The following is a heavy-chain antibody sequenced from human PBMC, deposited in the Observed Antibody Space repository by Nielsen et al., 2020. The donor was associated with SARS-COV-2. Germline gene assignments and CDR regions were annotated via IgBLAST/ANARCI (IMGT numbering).Heavy chain of an antibody. CDR2: IYWDDDK. J-gene: IGHJ5*02. CDR3: ARIAVTYWFDP. D-gene: IGHD4-17*01. V-gene: IGHV2-5*02. Sequence: RQAPGKALEWLALIYWDDDKRYSPSLKSRLTITKDTSKSQVVLTMTNMDPVDTATYYCARIAVTYWFDPWGQGTLVTVSS.